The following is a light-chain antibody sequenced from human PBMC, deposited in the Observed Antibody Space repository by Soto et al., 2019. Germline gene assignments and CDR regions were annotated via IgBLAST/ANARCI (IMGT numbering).Light chain of an antibody. Sequence: DIQMTQSPSTLSASVGDRVTITCRASQGISSWLAWYQQKPGKAPKLLISKVSSLESGLPSRFSGSGSGTEFTLTISSLQPDDFATYYCQQYNSYPRTFGQGTKVEIK. CDR2: KVS. CDR1: QGISSW. J-gene: IGKJ1*01. CDR3: QQYNSYPRT. V-gene: IGKV1-5*03.